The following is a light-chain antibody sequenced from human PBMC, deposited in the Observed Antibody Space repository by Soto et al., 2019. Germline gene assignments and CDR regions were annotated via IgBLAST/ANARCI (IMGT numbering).Light chain of an antibody. J-gene: IGLJ3*02. Sequence: QSALTQPASVSGSLGQSITLSCTGTSSDIGGYGYVSWYQQHPGKVPKVVIYEGSKRPSGVSNRFSGSKSGTSASLAISGLRSEDEADYYCAAWDDSLSGPVFGGGTKLTVL. CDR2: EGS. CDR1: SSDIGGYGY. V-gene: IGLV2-14*01. CDR3: AAWDDSLSGPV.